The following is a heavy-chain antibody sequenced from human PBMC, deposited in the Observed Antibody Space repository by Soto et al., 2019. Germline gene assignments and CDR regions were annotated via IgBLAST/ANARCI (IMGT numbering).Heavy chain of an antibody. V-gene: IGHV3-48*02. D-gene: IGHD6-19*01. Sequence: EVQLVESGGGLVQRGGSRRLSCAASGFTFSSFSMNWVRQAPGRGLEWISYIGGGGRLISYADSVKGRFAISRDNAQNSLYLQMDSLGDEDTAVYYCARDLGWALDCWGQGTLVTVSS. J-gene: IGHJ4*02. CDR2: IGGGGRLI. CDR3: ARDLGWALDC. CDR1: GFTFSSFS.